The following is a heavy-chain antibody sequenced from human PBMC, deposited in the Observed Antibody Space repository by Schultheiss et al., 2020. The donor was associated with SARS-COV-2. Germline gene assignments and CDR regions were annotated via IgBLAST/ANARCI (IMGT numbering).Heavy chain of an antibody. Sequence: SETLSLTCTVSGGSISSYYWSWIRQPPGKGLEWIGSIYYSGSTNYNPSLKSRVTISVDTSKNQFSLKLSSVTAADTAVYYCARQRGGYDFPDAFDIWGQGTMVTVSS. V-gene: IGHV4-59*08. D-gene: IGHD5-12*01. J-gene: IGHJ3*02. CDR1: GGSISSYY. CDR2: IYYSGST. CDR3: ARQRGGYDFPDAFDI.